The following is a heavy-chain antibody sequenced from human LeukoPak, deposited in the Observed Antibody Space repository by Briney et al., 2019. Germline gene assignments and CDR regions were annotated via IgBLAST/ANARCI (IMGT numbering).Heavy chain of an antibody. Sequence: GGSLRLSCAASGFTFSTYGMHWVRQAPGKGLEWVAFMRYDGSHKDYADSVKGRFTISRDNSKNTLYLQMNSLRAEDTAVYYCAKSERYSYGPFDYWGQGTLVSVSS. CDR3: AKSERYSYGPFDY. V-gene: IGHV3-30*02. CDR1: GFTFSTYG. CDR2: MRYDGSHK. D-gene: IGHD5-18*01. J-gene: IGHJ4*02.